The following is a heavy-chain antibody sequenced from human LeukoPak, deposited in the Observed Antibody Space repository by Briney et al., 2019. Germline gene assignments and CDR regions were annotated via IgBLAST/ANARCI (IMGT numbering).Heavy chain of an antibody. CDR1: GFTFSSYW. CDR2: IKQDGSEK. CDR3: ARDYYYDSSGYSETDY. V-gene: IGHV3-7*01. J-gene: IGHJ4*02. Sequence: GGSLRLSCAASGFTFSSYWMSWVRQAPGKGLEWVANIKQDGSEKYYVDSVKGRFTISRDNAKNSLYLQMNSLRAEDTAVYYCARDYYYDSSGYSETDYWGQGTLVTVSS. D-gene: IGHD3-22*01.